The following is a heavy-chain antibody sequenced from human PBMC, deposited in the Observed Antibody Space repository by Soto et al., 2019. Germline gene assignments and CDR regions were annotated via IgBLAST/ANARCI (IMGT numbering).Heavy chain of an antibody. CDR2: INQSGST. J-gene: IGHJ4*02. D-gene: IGHD6-13*01. CDR1: GGSFSGYY. Sequence: QVQLQQWGAGLLKPSETLSLTCAVYGGSFSGYYWSWIRQPPGKGLEWIGEINQSGSTNYNPSLKSRVTISVDTSKNQFSLKLSSVTAAATAVYYCARTYSSSWSPFDYWGQGTLVTVSS. V-gene: IGHV4-34*01. CDR3: ARTYSSSWSPFDY.